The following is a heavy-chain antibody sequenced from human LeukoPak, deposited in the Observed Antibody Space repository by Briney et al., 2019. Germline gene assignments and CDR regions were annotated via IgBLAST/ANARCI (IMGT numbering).Heavy chain of an antibody. V-gene: IGHV3-48*03. CDR3: ARSGSIYGYFDY. D-gene: IGHD5-18*01. J-gene: IGHJ4*02. CDR1: GITFSSYD. CDR2: ISSSGSTI. Sequence: PGGSLRLSCAASGITFSSYDMNWVRQASGKGLEWVSYISSSGSTIYYADSVKGRFSISRDNAKNSLYLQLNGLRAEDTALYYCARSGSIYGYFDYWGQGTLVTVSS.